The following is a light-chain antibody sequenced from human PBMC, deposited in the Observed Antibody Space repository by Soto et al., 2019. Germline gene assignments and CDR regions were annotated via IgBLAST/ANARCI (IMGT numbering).Light chain of an antibody. Sequence: EIVLTQSPGTLSLSPGERATLSCRASQSVTSSYLAWYHQKPGQAPRLLIYDASNSDTGIPDRFSGSGSGNDFTLTISRLEPEDFAVYYCQPYGSSPRTFGQVTKVEIK. CDR1: QSVTSSY. V-gene: IGKV3-20*01. CDR3: QPYGSSPRT. J-gene: IGKJ1*01. CDR2: DAS.